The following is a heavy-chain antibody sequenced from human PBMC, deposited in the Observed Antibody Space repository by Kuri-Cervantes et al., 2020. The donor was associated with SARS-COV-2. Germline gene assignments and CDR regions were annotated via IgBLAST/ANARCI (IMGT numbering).Heavy chain of an antibody. D-gene: IGHD3-22*01. CDR3: AREYYYDSSCYYYTRYYYYYGMDV. Sequence: SETLSLTCTVSGGSISSSSYYWGWIRQPPGKGLEWIGRIYYSGSTYYNPSLKSRVTISVDTSKNQFSLKLSSVTAADTAVYYCAREYYYDSSCYYYTRYYYYYGMDVWGQGTTVTVSS. CDR2: IYYSGST. J-gene: IGHJ6*02. CDR1: GGSISSSSYY. V-gene: IGHV4-39*02.